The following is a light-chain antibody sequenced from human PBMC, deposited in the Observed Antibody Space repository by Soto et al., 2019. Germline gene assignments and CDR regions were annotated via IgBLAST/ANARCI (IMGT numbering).Light chain of an antibody. CDR1: SSDVGDYNH. CDR3: SSYTTSSTL. J-gene: IGLJ2*01. Sequence: QSALTQPASVSGSPGQWITISCTGTSSDVGDYNHVSWYQQHPGKAPKLMIYDVSHRPSGVSNRFSGSKSGNTASLTISGLQAEDEAEYYCSSYTTSSTLFGGGTKLTVL. V-gene: IGLV2-14*01. CDR2: DVS.